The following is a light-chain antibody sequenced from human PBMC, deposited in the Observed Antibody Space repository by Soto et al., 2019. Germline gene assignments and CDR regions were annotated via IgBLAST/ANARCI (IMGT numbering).Light chain of an antibody. CDR3: AAWDDSVSGYV. CDR1: KSNIGSNT. CDR2: SFN. V-gene: IGLV1-44*01. J-gene: IGLJ1*01. Sequence: QLVLTQPPSASGTPGQRVTISCSGSKSNIGSNTVNWYQLVPGTAPKLLIYSFNERPSGVPDRFSGSKSGTSASLAISGLQSEDEADYYCAAWDDSVSGYVFGVGTKVTVL.